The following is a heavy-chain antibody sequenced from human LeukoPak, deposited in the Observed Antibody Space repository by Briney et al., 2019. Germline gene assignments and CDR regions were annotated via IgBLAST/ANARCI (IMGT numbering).Heavy chain of an antibody. CDR2: IKQDGSEK. J-gene: IGHJ5*02. V-gene: IGHV3-7*01. D-gene: IGHD2-21*02. CDR1: GFTFSSYW. CDR3: ARDGRGYCGGDCFLSWFDP. Sequence: GGSLRLSCAASGFTFSSYWMHWVRQAPGKGLEWVANIKQDGSEKYYVDSVKGRFTISRDNAKNSLYLQMSSLRAEDTAVYYCARDGRGYCGGDCFLSWFDPWGQGTLVTVSS.